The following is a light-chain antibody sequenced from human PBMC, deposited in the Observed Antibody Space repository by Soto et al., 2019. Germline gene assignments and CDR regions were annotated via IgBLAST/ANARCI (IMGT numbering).Light chain of an antibody. CDR3: SSYAGSSNVV. V-gene: IGLV2-8*01. CDR1: SSDVGGYNY. J-gene: IGLJ2*01. Sequence: QSVLTQPPSASGSPGQSVTISCTGTSSDVGGYNYVSWFQQHPGKAPKLMIYEVSGRPSGVPDRFSGSKSGNTASLTVSGLQAEDEADYYCSSYAGSSNVVFGGGTKLTVL. CDR2: EVS.